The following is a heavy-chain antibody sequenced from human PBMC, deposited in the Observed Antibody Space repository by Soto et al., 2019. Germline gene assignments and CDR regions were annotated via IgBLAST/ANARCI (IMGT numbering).Heavy chain of an antibody. D-gene: IGHD3-22*01. CDR3: AKDRYYYDSSGQQRAVDY. V-gene: IGHV3-23*01. Sequence: EVQLLESGGGLVQPGGSLRLSCAASGFTFSSYAMSWVRQAPGKGLEWVSAISGSGGSTYYADSVKGRFTISRDNAKNTLYLQMNSLRAEDTAVYYCAKDRYYYDSSGQQRAVDYWGQGTLVTVSS. CDR2: ISGSGGST. CDR1: GFTFSSYA. J-gene: IGHJ4*02.